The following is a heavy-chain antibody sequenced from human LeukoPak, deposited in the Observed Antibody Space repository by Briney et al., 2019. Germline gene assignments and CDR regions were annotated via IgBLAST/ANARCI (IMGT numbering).Heavy chain of an antibody. D-gene: IGHD3-9*01. CDR3: XXDLTGLNWFDP. CDR2: IYYSGST. V-gene: IGHV4-31*03. CDR1: GGSISSGGYY. J-gene: IGHJ5*02. Sequence: SETLSLTCTVSGGSISSGGYYWSWIRQHPGKGLEWIGYIYYSGSTYYNPSLKSRLTISVDTSKNQFSLKLSSVTAADTAVYYXXXDLTGLNWFDPWGQGTLVTVSS.